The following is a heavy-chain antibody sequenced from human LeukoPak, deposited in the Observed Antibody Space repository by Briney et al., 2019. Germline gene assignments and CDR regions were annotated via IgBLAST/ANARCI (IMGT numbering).Heavy chain of an antibody. V-gene: IGHV1-69*13. D-gene: IGHD3-10*01. Sequence: ASVKVSCKASGGTFSSYAISWVRQAPGKGLEWMGGIIPIFGTANYAQKFQGRVTITADESTSTAYMELSSLRSEDTAVYYCARIVGSGSYYTAVDYWGQGTLVTVSS. CDR3: ARIVGSGSYYTAVDY. CDR2: IIPIFGTA. CDR1: GGTFSSYA. J-gene: IGHJ4*02.